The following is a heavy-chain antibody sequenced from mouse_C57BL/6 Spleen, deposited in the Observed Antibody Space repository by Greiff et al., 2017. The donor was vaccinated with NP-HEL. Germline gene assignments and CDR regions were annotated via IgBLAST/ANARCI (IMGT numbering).Heavy chain of an antibody. CDR1: GFSLTSYG. V-gene: IGHV2-2*01. D-gene: IGHD2-4*01. CDR2: IWSGGST. CDR3: ARNVDYAYYAMDY. Sequence: VQVVESGPGLVQPSQSLSITCTVSGFSLTSYGVHWVRQSPGKGLEWLGVIWSGGSTDYNAAFISRLSISKDNSKSQVFFKMNSLQADDTAIYYCARNVDYAYYAMDYWGQGTSVTVSS. J-gene: IGHJ4*01.